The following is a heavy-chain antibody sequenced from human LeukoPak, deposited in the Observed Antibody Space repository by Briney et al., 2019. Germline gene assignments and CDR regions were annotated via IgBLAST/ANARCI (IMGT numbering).Heavy chain of an antibody. Sequence: SETLSLTCTVSGGSISSYYWSWIRQPPGKGLEWSGYIYYSGSTNSNPSLKSRVTISVVTSKNQFSLKLSSVTAADTAVYYCARSGRWLQLEGFDYWGEGTLVTVSS. J-gene: IGHJ4*02. D-gene: IGHD5-24*01. CDR2: IYYSGST. CDR3: ARSGRWLQLEGFDY. CDR1: GGSISSYY. V-gene: IGHV4-59*01.